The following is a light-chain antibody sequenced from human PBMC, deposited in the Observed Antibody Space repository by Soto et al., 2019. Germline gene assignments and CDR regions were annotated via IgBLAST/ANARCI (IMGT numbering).Light chain of an antibody. J-gene: IGKJ1*01. CDR2: AAS. V-gene: IGKV1-39*01. CDR1: QSISSF. CDR3: QQSFSTPPT. Sequence: DIQMTQSPSSLSASVGDRVTITCRASQSISSFLTWYQQKAGKAPKLLIYAASSLQSGVPSRFSGSGPGTDFTLTISSLQPEDFASYYCQQSFSTPPTFGQGAKGDIK.